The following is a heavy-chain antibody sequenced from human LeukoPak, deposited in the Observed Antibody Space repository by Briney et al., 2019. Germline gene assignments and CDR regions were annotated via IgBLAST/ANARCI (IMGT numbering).Heavy chain of an antibody. Sequence: SETLSLTCAVYGGSFSGYYWSWIRQPPGKGLEWIGEINHSGSTNYNPSLKSRVTISVDTSKNQFSPKLSSVTAADTAVYYCARGGAYQLLFNPRWFDPWGQGTLVTVSS. D-gene: IGHD2-2*01. CDR2: INHSGST. CDR3: ARGGAYQLLFNPRWFDP. CDR1: GGSFSGYY. J-gene: IGHJ5*02. V-gene: IGHV4-34*01.